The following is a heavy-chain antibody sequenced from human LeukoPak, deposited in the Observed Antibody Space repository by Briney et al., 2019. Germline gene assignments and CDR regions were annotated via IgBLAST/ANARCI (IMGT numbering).Heavy chain of an antibody. CDR3: ASRSGSYSRGGFDP. CDR1: GGSISSGGYS. J-gene: IGHJ5*02. D-gene: IGHD1-26*01. V-gene: IGHV4-30-4*07. Sequence: TLSLTCAVSGGSISSGGYSWSWIRQPPGKGLEWIGYIYYSGSTCYNPSLKSRVTISVDTSKNQFSLKLSSVTAADTAVYYCASRSGSYSRGGFDPWGQGTLVTVSS. CDR2: IYYSGST.